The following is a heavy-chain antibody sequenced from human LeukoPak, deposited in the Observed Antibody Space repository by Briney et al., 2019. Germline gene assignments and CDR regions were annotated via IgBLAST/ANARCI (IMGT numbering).Heavy chain of an antibody. Sequence: GGSLRLSCAASGFTFDDYAMHWVRQAPGKGLEWVSGISWNSGSIGYADSVKGRFTISRDNAKNSLYLQMNSLRAEDTAVYYCARDLGYYYDSSGYYYFDYWGQGTLVTVSS. D-gene: IGHD3-22*01. CDR1: GFTFDDYA. J-gene: IGHJ4*02. CDR3: ARDLGYYYDSSGYYYFDY. V-gene: IGHV3-9*01. CDR2: ISWNSGSI.